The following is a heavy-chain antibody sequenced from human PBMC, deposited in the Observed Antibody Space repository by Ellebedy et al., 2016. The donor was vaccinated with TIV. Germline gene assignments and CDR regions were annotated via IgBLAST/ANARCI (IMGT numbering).Heavy chain of an antibody. CDR3: AREGIAVPLDY. D-gene: IGHD6-19*01. Sequence: GESLKISCAASGFTFSSYSMNWVRQAPGKGLEWVSYISSSSSTIYYADSVKGRFTISRDNAKNSLYLQMNSLRAEDTAVYYCAREGIAVPLDYWGQGTLVTVSS. J-gene: IGHJ4*02. CDR2: ISSSSSTI. CDR1: GFTFSSYS. V-gene: IGHV3-48*04.